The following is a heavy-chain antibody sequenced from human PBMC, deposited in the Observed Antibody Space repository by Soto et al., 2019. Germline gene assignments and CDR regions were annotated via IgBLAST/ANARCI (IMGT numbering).Heavy chain of an antibody. J-gene: IGHJ4*02. V-gene: IGHV3-23*01. CDR2: ISVSVCST. D-gene: IGHD2-2*01. CDR3: AKDLRVPAAHYDY. Sequence: GGSLRLSCAASGFTFSSYAMSWVRQAPGKGLEWVSAISVSVCSTYYADSVKGRFTISRDISKTTLYLQMNSLRSEYTAVYYCAKDLRVPAAHYDYWGQGTLVTVSS. CDR1: GFTFSSYA.